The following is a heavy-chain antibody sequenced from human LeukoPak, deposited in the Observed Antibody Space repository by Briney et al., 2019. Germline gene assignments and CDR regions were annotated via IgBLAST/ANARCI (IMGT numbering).Heavy chain of an antibody. V-gene: IGHV3-33*01. D-gene: IGHD6-6*01. CDR1: GFTFSSYG. Sequence: GGSLRLSCAASGFTFSSYGMHWVRQAPGKGLEWVALIWNDGSSQYYGDSVKGRFTISRDNSNNTLYLHMNSLRADDTAVYYCARDAKYYFDYWGQGTLVTVSS. J-gene: IGHJ4*02. CDR2: IWNDGSSQ. CDR3: ARDAKYYFDY.